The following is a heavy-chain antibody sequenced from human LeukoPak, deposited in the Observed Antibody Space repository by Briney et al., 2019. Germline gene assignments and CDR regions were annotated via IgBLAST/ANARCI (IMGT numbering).Heavy chain of an antibody. CDR1: GVSVTTSGYY. J-gene: IGHJ6*02. D-gene: IGHD2-2*01. CDR3: ARHNNYASLMDV. Sequence: KPSETLSLTCTVFGVSVTTSGYYGAWIRQPPGRGLEWIGSISYSGITYYKPSLRGRVTISGDTAKNQFSLKLSSVTAADTAVHYCARHNNYASLMDVWGQGTTVTVSS. V-gene: IGHV4-39*01. CDR2: ISYSGIT.